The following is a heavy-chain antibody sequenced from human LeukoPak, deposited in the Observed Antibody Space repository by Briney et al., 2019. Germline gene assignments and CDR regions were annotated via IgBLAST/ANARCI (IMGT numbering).Heavy chain of an antibody. J-gene: IGHJ4*02. CDR2: IYYSGST. D-gene: IGHD3-22*01. CDR3: ARQSRSSSYPRYFDY. Sequence: ASEPLSLTCTVSGGSISSRSYYWGWIRQPPGKGLEWNGSIYYSGSTYYNPSLKSRVTISVDTSKNQFSLKLSSVTAADTAVYYCARQSRSSSYPRYFDYWGQGTLVTVSS. V-gene: IGHV4-39*01. CDR1: GGSISSRSYY.